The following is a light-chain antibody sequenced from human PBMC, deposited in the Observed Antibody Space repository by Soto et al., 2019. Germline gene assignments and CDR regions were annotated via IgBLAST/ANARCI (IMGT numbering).Light chain of an antibody. CDR2: DAS. J-gene: IGKJ5*01. CDR1: HTVSSY. Sequence: IVLTQSPATLSLWPGETAVLSCRASHTVSSYLSWYQHKPGQAPRLLIYDASKRAPGIPARFSGSGSWTDFTLSISSLEPEDFAVYYCEQRATSITFGQGTRLEIE. CDR3: EQRATSIT. V-gene: IGKV3-11*01.